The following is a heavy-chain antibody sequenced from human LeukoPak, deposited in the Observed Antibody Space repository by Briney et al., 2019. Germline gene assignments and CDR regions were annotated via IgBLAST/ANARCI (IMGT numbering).Heavy chain of an antibody. CDR2: ISSSGGTI. J-gene: IGHJ4*02. V-gene: IGHV3-48*03. CDR1: GFTFSSYE. CDR3: ARGRSSGWYYFDY. Sequence: GGSLRLSCAASGFTFSSYEMNWVRQAPGKGLEWVSYISSSGGTIYYADSVKGRFTISRDNAKNSLYLQMNGLRAEDTAVYYCARGRSSGWYYFDYWGQGTLVTVSS. D-gene: IGHD6-19*01.